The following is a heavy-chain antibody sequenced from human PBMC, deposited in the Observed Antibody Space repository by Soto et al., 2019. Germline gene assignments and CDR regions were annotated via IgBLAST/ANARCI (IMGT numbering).Heavy chain of an antibody. J-gene: IGHJ4*02. CDR3: AKDDVSGDGLWLVSD. V-gene: IGHV3-23*01. CDR1: GFTFSKYA. Sequence: LRLSCEASGFTFSKYAMIWVRQAPGKGQEWVSGITGSGLTIEHSASVKGRFTISRDNSKNTVYLQMNSLRAEDTAIYYCAKDDVSGDGLWLVSDWGQGTPVTVSS. D-gene: IGHD2-21*02. CDR2: ITGSGLTI.